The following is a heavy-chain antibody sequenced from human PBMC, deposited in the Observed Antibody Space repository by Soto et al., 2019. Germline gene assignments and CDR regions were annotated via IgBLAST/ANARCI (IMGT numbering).Heavy chain of an antibody. V-gene: IGHV4-31*03. Sequence: SETLSLTCTVSGGSISSGGYYWSWIRQHPGKGLEWIGYINHSGSTNYNPSLKSRVTISVDTSKNQFSLKLSSMTAADTAVYYCARRTATIDYWGQGTLVTVSS. J-gene: IGHJ4*02. CDR1: GGSISSGGYY. CDR2: INHSGST. D-gene: IGHD1-26*01. CDR3: ARRTATIDY.